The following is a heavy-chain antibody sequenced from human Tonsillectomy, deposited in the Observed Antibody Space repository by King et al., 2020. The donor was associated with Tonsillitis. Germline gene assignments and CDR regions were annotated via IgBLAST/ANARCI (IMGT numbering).Heavy chain of an antibody. CDR3: VKDRSGSYAFDI. CDR2: INDIGTTT. V-gene: IGHV3-64D*06. CDR1: GFTFPHYT. Sequence: VQLVESGGGLVQPGGSLRLSCSASGFTFPHYTMHCVRQAPGRGLEYVLGINDIGTTTHYADSVKGRFTISRDDSKSTLYLQMNSLTTEDSAVYCCVKDRSGSYAFDIWGQGTMVTVSS. D-gene: IGHD1-26*01. J-gene: IGHJ3*02.